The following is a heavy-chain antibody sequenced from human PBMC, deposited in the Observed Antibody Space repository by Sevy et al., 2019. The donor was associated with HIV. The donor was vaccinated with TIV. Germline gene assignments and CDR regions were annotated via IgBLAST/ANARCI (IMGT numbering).Heavy chain of an antibody. V-gene: IGHV3-49*03. CDR3: TRDRRYDYVWGSYLPYYFDY. CDR1: GFTFGDYA. CDR2: IRSKAYDGTT. Sequence: GGSLRLSCTASGFTFGDYAMSWFRQAPGKGLEWVGFIRSKAYDGTTEYAASVKGRFTISRDDSKSIAYLQMNSLKTEDTAVYYCTRDRRYDYVWGSYLPYYFDYWGQGTLVIVSS. J-gene: IGHJ4*02. D-gene: IGHD3-16*02.